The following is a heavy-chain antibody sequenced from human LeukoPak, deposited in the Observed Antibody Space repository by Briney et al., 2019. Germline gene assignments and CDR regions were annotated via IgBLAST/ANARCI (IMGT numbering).Heavy chain of an antibody. D-gene: IGHD2-15*01. CDR2: IYTSGST. J-gene: IGHJ3*02. CDR3: ARVDCSGGSCHSVGAFDI. V-gene: IGHV4-4*07. CDR1: GGSISSYY. Sequence: SETLSLTCTVSGGSISSYYWSWIRQPAGKGLEWIGRIYTSGSTNYNPSLKSRVTMSVDTSKNQFSLKLSSVTAADTAVYYCARVDCSGGSCHSVGAFDIWGQGTMVTVSS.